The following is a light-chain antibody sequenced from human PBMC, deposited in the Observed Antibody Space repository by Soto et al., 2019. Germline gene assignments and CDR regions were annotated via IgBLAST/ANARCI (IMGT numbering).Light chain of an antibody. Sequence: SYELTQPPSVSVAPGQTARITCEGHNIGNRDVHWYQQKPGQAPVLVVYDDVDRPAGIPDRISGSNSGNTATLSISRVEVGDEADYFCQVGYNNSDRVFGAGTKLTVL. CDR1: NIGNRD. V-gene: IGLV3-21*02. CDR3: QVGYNNSDRV. CDR2: DDV. J-gene: IGLJ1*01.